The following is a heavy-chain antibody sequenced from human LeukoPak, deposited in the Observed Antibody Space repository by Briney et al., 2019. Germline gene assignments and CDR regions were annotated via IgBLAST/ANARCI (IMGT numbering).Heavy chain of an antibody. V-gene: IGHV4-59*01. CDR1: GGSISNYY. J-gene: IGHJ4*02. CDR3: ARVGRVAASYYFDY. Sequence: SETLSLTCTVSGGSISNYYWSWIRQPPGKGLEWIGYIYYSGSTNYNPSLKSRVTISVDTSKNQFSLKLSSVTAADTAVYYCARVGRVAASYYFDYWGQGTLVTVSS. D-gene: IGHD2-15*01. CDR2: IYYSGST.